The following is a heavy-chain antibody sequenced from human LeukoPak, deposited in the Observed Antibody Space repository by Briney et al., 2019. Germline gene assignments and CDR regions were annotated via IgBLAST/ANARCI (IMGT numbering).Heavy chain of an antibody. J-gene: IGHJ6*03. Sequence: GGSLRLSCAASGFTFSTYWMTWVRQAPGKGLEWVANIKQDGSEKYYVDSVKGRFTISRDNAKNSLYLQMNSLRAEDTAVYYCARNPHDLSYYYYYYMDVWGKGTSVTVSS. CDR2: IKQDGSEK. CDR3: ARNPHDLSYYYYYYMDV. V-gene: IGHV3-7*01. D-gene: IGHD3/OR15-3a*01. CDR1: GFTFSTYW.